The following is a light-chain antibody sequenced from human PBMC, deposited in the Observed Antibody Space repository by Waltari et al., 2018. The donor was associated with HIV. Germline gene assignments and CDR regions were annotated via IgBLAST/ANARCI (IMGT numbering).Light chain of an antibody. CDR1: NSNLGAAFD. J-gene: IGLJ2*01. Sequence: QSALTQPPSVSGAPGQSVTISCSGSNSNLGAAFDVPWYQQVPGTAPRLLIYDNNNRPSGFPDRFSGSKSGTSASLAINGLQSEDEADYYCQTYDSRLSGSVVFGGGTKVTVL. CDR3: QTYDSRLSGSVV. CDR2: DNN. V-gene: IGLV1-40*01.